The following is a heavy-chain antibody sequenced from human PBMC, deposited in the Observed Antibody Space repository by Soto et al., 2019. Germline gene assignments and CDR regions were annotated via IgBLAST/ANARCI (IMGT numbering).Heavy chain of an antibody. V-gene: IGHV4-59*01. CDR3: ARGGGYDFRSSQAPPIDV. Sequence: PSEPLSHTYNVSGGSISDFYGSWIRQTPGKRLEWIGYLYYTGSTNYNPALKSRVTISLDTSKNQFSLKVRSVTAADTAVYYCARGGGYDFRSSQAPPIDVWGQGTSVTVSS. CDR2: LYYTGST. J-gene: IGHJ6*02. CDR1: GGSISDFY. D-gene: IGHD3-3*01.